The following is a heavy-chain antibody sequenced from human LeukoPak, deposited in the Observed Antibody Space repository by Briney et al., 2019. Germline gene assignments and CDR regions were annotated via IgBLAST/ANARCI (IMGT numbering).Heavy chain of an antibody. D-gene: IGHD5-18*01. CDR1: GFTFSSYA. J-gene: IGHJ4*02. CDR3: AKVNVGGVSSGADFDY. Sequence: GGSLRLSCAASGFTFSSYAMSWVRQAPGKGLEWVSAISGSGGSTYYADSVKGRFTISRDNSKNTLYLQMNSLRAEDTAVYYCAKVNVGGVSSGADFDYWGQGTLATVSS. V-gene: IGHV3-23*01. CDR2: ISGSGGST.